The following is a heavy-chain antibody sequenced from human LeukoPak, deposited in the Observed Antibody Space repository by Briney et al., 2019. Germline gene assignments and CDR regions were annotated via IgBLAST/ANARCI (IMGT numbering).Heavy chain of an antibody. Sequence: GGSLRLSCAASGFTFSSYAMSWVRQAPGKGLEWVSAISGSGGSTYYADSVKGRFTISRDNSKNTLYLQMNSLRAEDTAVYYYAKDGTAPQYDFWSGYYIGPFFDYWGQGTLVTVSS. CDR3: AKDGTAPQYDFWSGYYIGPFFDY. D-gene: IGHD3-3*01. J-gene: IGHJ4*02. CDR2: ISGSGGST. CDR1: GFTFSSYA. V-gene: IGHV3-23*01.